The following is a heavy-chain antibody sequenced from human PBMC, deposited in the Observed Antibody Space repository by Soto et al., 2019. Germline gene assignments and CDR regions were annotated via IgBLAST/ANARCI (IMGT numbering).Heavy chain of an antibody. V-gene: IGHV4-39*01. Sequence: QLQLQESGPGLVKPSETLSLTCTVSGGSISRSSYYWGWIRQPPGKGLEWIGSIYYSGSTQYNPSLKSRVTISVDTPKTQFSLKLSSVTAADTAVYYCATLWFGAADYWGQGTLVTVSS. J-gene: IGHJ4*02. CDR3: ATLWFGAADY. CDR1: GGSISRSSYY. CDR2: IYYSGST. D-gene: IGHD3-10*01.